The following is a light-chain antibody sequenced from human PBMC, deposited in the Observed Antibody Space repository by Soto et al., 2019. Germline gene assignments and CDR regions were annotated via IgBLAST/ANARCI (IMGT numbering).Light chain of an antibody. CDR2: DAS. J-gene: IGKJ1*01. CDR1: QTINTR. CDR3: QHYDTYRAT. V-gene: IGKV1-5*01. Sequence: DIQMTQSPSTLSSSVGDRVTITCRATQTINTRLAWYQQKPGRAPKLLIYDASSLESGVPSRFSGSGSGTEFTLTISDLQPDDCATYYCQHYDTYRATFGRGTKV.